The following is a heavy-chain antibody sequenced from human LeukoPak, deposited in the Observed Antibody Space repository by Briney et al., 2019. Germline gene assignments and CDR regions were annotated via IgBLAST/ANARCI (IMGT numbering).Heavy chain of an antibody. CDR1: GGTFSSYA. CDR3: ARADSSSYNWYFDY. J-gene: IGHJ4*02. D-gene: IGHD6-13*01. Sequence: GASVKVSCKASGGTFSSYAISWVRQPPGQGLEWMGGIIPIFGTANYAQKFQGRVTITRDTSASSAYMELSSLRSEDTAVYYCARADSSSYNWYFDYWGQGTLVTVSS. CDR2: IIPIFGTA. V-gene: IGHV1-69*05.